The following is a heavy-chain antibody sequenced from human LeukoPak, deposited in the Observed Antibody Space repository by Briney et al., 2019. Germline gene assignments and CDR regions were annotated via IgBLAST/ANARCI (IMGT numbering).Heavy chain of an antibody. Sequence: SETLSLTCSVSGGFNTHYYWSWIRQPPGKGLEWIGYIYYSGSTNYNPSLKSRVTISVDTSKNQFSLKLSSVTAADTAVYYCARDFKVDGSSGYYAFDIWGQGTMVTVSS. CDR2: IYYSGST. D-gene: IGHD3-22*01. J-gene: IGHJ3*02. V-gene: IGHV4-59*12. CDR3: ARDFKVDGSSGYYAFDI. CDR1: GGFNTHYY.